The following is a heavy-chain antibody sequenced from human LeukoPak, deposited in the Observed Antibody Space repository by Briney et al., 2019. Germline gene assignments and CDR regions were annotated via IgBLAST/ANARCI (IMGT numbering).Heavy chain of an antibody. V-gene: IGHV4-38-2*02. Sequence: SETLSLTCTVSGYSITDGYYWGWIRQPPGKGPGYIGFVYHSGSTYYNPSLRRRVAMSVDTSKNQFSLNLTSVTAADTAVYFCAGVVGSYSSKNWFDPWGQGTLVTVSS. J-gene: IGHJ5*02. CDR1: GYSITDGYY. D-gene: IGHD3-16*01. CDR3: AGVVGSYSSKNWFDP. CDR2: VYHSGST.